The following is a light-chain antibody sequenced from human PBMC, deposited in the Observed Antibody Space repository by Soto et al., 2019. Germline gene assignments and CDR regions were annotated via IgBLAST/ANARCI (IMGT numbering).Light chain of an antibody. CDR3: QQYGSSQIT. CDR2: GAS. CDR1: QSVSSSY. V-gene: IGKV3-20*01. Sequence: ETVLTQSPGTMSLSPGERATLSCRASQSVSSSYFAWYLQKPGQAPRLLIYGASSRATGIPDRFSGSGSGTDFMLTISRLSPKDFTVYYCQQYGSSQITFGQGTRMEI. J-gene: IGKJ5*01.